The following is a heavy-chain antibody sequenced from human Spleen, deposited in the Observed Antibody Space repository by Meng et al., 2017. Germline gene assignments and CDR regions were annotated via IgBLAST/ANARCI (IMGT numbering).Heavy chain of an antibody. CDR2: IIPIFGTA. V-gene: IGHV1-69*06. J-gene: IGHJ3*02. D-gene: IGHD6-19*01. CDR3: PREGGRVAVASTVAFDI. CDR1: GGTFSSYA. Sequence: SVKVSCKASGGTFSSYAISWVRQAPGQGLEWMGGIIPIFGTANYAQKFQGRVTITADKSTSTAYMELSSLRSEDTAVYYCPREGGRVAVASTVAFDIWGQGTMVTVSS.